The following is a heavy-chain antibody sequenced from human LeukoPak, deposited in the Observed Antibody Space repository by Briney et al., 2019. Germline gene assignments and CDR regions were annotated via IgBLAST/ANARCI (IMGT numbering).Heavy chain of an antibody. CDR2: IYTSGST. D-gene: IGHD1-26*01. CDR3: AREGYRWELLAAFDI. Sequence: SETLSLTCTVSGGSISSYYWSWIQQPAGKALEWIGRIYTSGSTNYNPSLKSRVTMSVDTSKNQFSLKLSSVTAADTAVYYCAREGYRWELLAAFDIWGQGTMVTVSS. CDR1: GGSISSYY. V-gene: IGHV4-4*07. J-gene: IGHJ3*02.